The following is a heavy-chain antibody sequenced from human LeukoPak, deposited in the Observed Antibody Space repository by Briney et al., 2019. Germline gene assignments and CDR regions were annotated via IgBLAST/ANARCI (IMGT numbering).Heavy chain of an antibody. CDR2: ISGSGSTI. D-gene: IGHD3-22*01. CDR3: AREAYYYDSSGYPTENYFDY. Sequence: GGSLRLSCAASGFTFSDYYMSWIRQAPGKGLEWVSYISGSGSTIYYADSVKGRFTISRDNAKNSLYLQMNSLRAEDTAVYYCAREAYYYDSSGYPTENYFDYWGQGTLVTVSS. V-gene: IGHV3-11*04. CDR1: GFTFSDYY. J-gene: IGHJ4*02.